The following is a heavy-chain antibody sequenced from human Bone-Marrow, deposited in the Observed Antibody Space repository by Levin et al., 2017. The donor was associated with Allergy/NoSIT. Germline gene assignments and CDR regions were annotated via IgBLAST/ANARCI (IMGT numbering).Heavy chain of an antibody. CDR2: ITHDGTST. Sequence: GSLRLSCAASGFTFSDYWIHWVRQAPGKGLVWVARITHDGTSTRYADSVKGRFTISRDNAKNTLFLQMNSLRAEDTAVYYCARDNGKGTPFDYWGQGALVTVSS. V-gene: IGHV3-74*01. D-gene: IGHD1-1*01. CDR3: ARDNGKGTPFDY. J-gene: IGHJ4*02. CDR1: GFTFSDYW.